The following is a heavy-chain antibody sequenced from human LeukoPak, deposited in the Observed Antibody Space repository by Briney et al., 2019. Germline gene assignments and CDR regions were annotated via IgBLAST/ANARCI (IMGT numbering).Heavy chain of an antibody. CDR3: ARDLGPDTIFGVVTNWFDP. Sequence: GASVKVSCKASGYTFTSYDINWVRQATGQGLEWMGWMNPNSGNTGYAQKFQGRVTMTRNTSISTAYMELSRLRSDDTAVYYCARDLGPDTIFGVVTNWFDPWGQGTLVTVSS. V-gene: IGHV1-8*01. D-gene: IGHD3-3*01. CDR1: GYTFTSYD. CDR2: MNPNSGNT. J-gene: IGHJ5*02.